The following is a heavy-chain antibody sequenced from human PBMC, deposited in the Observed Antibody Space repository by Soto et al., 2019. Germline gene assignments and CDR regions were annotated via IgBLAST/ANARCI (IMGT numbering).Heavy chain of an antibody. CDR2: ISGNNGNT. CDR1: GYSFTNYG. V-gene: IGHV1-18*01. CDR3: ARGTVMTATVNYCLDV. D-gene: IGHD5-18*01. J-gene: IGHJ6*02. Sequence: ASVKVSCKASGYSFTNYGINWVRQAPGQGLEWMGWISGNNGNTNYAQKFQGRVIMTTDTSTTTASMELRSLRSDDTAVYYCARGTVMTATVNYCLDVWGQGXTVIFTS.